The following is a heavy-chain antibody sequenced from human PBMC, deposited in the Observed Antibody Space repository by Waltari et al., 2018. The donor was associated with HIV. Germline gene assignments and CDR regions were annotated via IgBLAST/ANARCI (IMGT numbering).Heavy chain of an antibody. Sequence: EVQLVESGGGVVQPGGSLRLYCAASGFTFSSYCIHWARQAPGKGLVWVSRINSDGSSTSYADSVKGRFTISRDNAKNTLYLQMNSLRAEDTAVYYCASGYSSSWRSDYYYYGMDVWGQGTTVTVSS. J-gene: IGHJ6*02. V-gene: IGHV3-74*01. CDR2: INSDGSST. CDR3: ASGYSSSWRSDYYYYGMDV. D-gene: IGHD6-13*01. CDR1: GFTFSSYC.